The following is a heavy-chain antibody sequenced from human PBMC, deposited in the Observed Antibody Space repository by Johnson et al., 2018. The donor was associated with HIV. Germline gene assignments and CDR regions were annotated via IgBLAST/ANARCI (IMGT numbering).Heavy chain of an antibody. CDR1: GFTFSNAW. V-gene: IGHV3-15*01. Sequence: VQLVESGGGLVKPGGSLRLSCAASGFTFSNAWMSWVRQAPGKGLEWVGRIKSKTDGGTTDYAAPVKGRFTISRDDSKNTLYLQMNSLRAEDTAVYYCAKDGGSYGGAFDIWGQGTMVTVSS. CDR3: AKDGGSYGGAFDI. CDR2: IKSKTDGGTT. J-gene: IGHJ3*02. D-gene: IGHD1-26*01.